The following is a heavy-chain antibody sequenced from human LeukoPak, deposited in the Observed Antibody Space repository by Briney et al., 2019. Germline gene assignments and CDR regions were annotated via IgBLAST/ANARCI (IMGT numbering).Heavy chain of an antibody. CDR1: GFTFFSYG. D-gene: IGHD3-22*01. V-gene: IGHV3-30*18. CDR3: AKDDGGDSTWDYYYDSSGYPSPIDY. J-gene: IGHJ4*02. CDR2: ISYDASFE. Sequence: GGSLRLSCAASGFTFFSYGMHWVRQAPGKGLEWVAVISYDASFEYYADSVKGRFTISRDNSKNTLYLQMNSLSAEDTAMYYCAKDDGGDSTWDYYYDSSGYPSPIDYWGQGTLVTVSS.